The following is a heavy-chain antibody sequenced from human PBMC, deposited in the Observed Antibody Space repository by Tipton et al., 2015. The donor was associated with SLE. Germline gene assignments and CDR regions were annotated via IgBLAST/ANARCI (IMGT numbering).Heavy chain of an antibody. CDR3: ARYSGRYFFDY. D-gene: IGHD6-13*01. CDR2: SDYRGST. CDR1: GDSVSSHW. J-gene: IGHJ4*02. Sequence: TLSLTCSVSGDSVSSHWWSWIRQPPGKGLEWIGYSDYRGSTHYNPSPKSRVTISVDTAKNHFSLNLSSVTAADTAVYYCARYSGRYFFDYWGQGTLVTVSS. V-gene: IGHV4-59*02.